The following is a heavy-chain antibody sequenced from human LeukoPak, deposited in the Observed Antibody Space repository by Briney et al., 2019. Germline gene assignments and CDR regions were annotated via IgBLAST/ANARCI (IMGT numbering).Heavy chain of an antibody. Sequence: SETLSLTCTVSGGSISSSSYYWGWIRQPPGKGLGWIGSIYYSGSTYYNPSLKSRVTISVDTSKNQFSLKLSSVTAADTAVYYCARHDFHPDIVVVPAAAPLDYWGQGTLVTVSS. CDR3: ARHDFHPDIVVVPAAAPLDY. CDR1: GGSISSSSYY. V-gene: IGHV4-39*01. CDR2: IYYSGST. D-gene: IGHD2-2*01. J-gene: IGHJ4*02.